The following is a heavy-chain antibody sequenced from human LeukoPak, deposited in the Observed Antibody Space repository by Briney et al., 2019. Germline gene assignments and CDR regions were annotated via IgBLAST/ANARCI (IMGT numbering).Heavy chain of an antibody. V-gene: IGHV4-39*07. Sequence: SETLSLTCSVSGDSVSSSSYYWGWIRQPPGKGLEWIGEIYHSGSTNYKPSLKSRVTISLDKSRNHFSLKLTSVTAADSAVYYCARRSPYSTGWSSYFDYWGQGALVTVSS. D-gene: IGHD6-19*01. CDR2: IYHSGST. J-gene: IGHJ4*02. CDR1: GDSVSSSSYY. CDR3: ARRSPYSTGWSSYFDY.